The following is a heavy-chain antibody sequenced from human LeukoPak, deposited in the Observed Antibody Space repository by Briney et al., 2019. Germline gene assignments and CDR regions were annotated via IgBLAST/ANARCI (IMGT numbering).Heavy chain of an antibody. D-gene: IGHD1-26*01. CDR1: SGSTSSYY. CDR3: ARYSGSYWGYYFDY. J-gene: IGHJ4*02. V-gene: IGHV4-59*12. Sequence: SETLSLTCTVSSGSTSSYYWSWIRQPPGKGLEWIGYINYSGSTYNPSLKSRVTMSVDTSKNQFSLKLSSVTAADTAVYYCARYSGSYWGYYFDYWGQGTLVTVSS. CDR2: INYSGST.